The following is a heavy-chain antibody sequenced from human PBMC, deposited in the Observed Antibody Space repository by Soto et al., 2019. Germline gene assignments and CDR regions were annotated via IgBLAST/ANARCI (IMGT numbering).Heavy chain of an antibody. Sequence: QVQLAESGGGVVQPGRSLRLSCAATGFTFSKYGMHWVRQAPGKGLEWVAVILKDGSDQKYADCMKGRFTISRDNSENTLYLHMNSLRAEDTAVYYCARDDDYTDNAFAYWGQGTLVTVSS. CDR2: ILKDGSDQ. V-gene: IGHV3-33*01. J-gene: IGHJ4*02. D-gene: IGHD4-4*01. CDR3: ARDDDYTDNAFAY. CDR1: GFTFSKYG.